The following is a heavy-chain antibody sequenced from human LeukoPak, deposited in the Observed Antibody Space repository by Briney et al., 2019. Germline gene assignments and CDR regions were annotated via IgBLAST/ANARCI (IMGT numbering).Heavy chain of an antibody. D-gene: IGHD2-15*01. V-gene: IGHV1-46*01. Sequence: ASVKVSCKASGYTFTSYYMHWVRQAPGQGLEWMGIINPSGGSTSYAQKFQGRVTMTRDMSTSTVYMELSSLRSEDTAVYYCARGPAPRVVVYYYFDYWGQGTLVTVSS. CDR3: ARGPAPRVVVYYYFDY. J-gene: IGHJ4*02. CDR2: INPSGGST. CDR1: GYTFTSYY.